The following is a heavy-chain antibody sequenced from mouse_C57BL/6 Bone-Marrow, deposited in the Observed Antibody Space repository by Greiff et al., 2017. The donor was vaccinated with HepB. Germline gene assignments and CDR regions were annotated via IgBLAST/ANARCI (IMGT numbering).Heavy chain of an antibody. Sequence: DVQLVESGGGLVKPGGSLKLSCAASGFTFSSYAMSWVRQTPEKRLEWVATISDGGSYTYYPDNVKGRFTISRDNAKNNLYLQMSHLKSEDTAMYYCARDGNGGVDYWGQGTTLTVSS. CDR3: ARDGNGGVDY. CDR2: ISDGGSYT. CDR1: GFTFSSYA. J-gene: IGHJ2*01. V-gene: IGHV5-4*01.